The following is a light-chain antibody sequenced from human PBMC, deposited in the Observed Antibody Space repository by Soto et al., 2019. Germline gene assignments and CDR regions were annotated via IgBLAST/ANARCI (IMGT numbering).Light chain of an antibody. Sequence: QPASVSGSPGQSITISCTGTSSDVGGYNYVSWYQQHPGKAPKLMIYEVSNRPSGVSNRFSGSKSGNTASLTISGLQAEDEADYYCSSYTSSSTRLFGGGTKLTVL. V-gene: IGLV2-14*01. CDR3: SSYTSSSTRL. CDR1: SSDVGGYNY. CDR2: EVS. J-gene: IGLJ2*01.